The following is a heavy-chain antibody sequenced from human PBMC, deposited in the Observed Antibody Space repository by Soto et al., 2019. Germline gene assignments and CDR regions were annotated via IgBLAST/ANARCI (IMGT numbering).Heavy chain of an antibody. V-gene: IGHV4-34*01. CDR2: INHSGST. CDR1: GGSFSGYY. J-gene: IGHJ4*02. Sequence: SKTLSLTCAVYGGSFSGYYWSWIRQPPGRGLEWIGEINHSGSTNYNPSLKSRVTISVDTSKNQFSLKLSSVTAADTAVYYCARGRKKRGIAVAGTGDYFDYWGQGTLVTVSS. D-gene: IGHD6-19*01. CDR3: ARGRKKRGIAVAGTGDYFDY.